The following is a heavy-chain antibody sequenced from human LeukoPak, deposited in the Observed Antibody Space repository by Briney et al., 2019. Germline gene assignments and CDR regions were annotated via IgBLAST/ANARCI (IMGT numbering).Heavy chain of an antibody. J-gene: IGHJ4*02. V-gene: IGHV3-30-3*01. Sequence: GGSLRLSCAASGFTFSSYAMHWVRQAPGKGLEWVAVTSYDGSNKYYADSVKGRFTISRDNSKNTLYLQMNSLRAEDTAVYYCARALTSQTRIQTAMDATGFDYWGQGTLVTVSS. CDR3: ARALTSQTRIQTAMDATGFDY. CDR2: TSYDGSNK. CDR1: GFTFSSYA. D-gene: IGHD5-18*01.